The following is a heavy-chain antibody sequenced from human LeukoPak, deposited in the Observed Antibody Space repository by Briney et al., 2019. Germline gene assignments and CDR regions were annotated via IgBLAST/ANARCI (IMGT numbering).Heavy chain of an antibody. CDR2: IIPIFGTA. D-gene: IGHD3-10*01. CDR1: GGTFSSYA. Sequence: SVKVSCKASGGTFSSYAISWVRQAPGQGLEWMRGIIPIFGTANYAQKFQGRVTITADESTSTAYMELSSLRSEDTAVYYCARGSSTGSYYGVFDYWGQGTLVTVSS. V-gene: IGHV1-69*13. CDR3: ARGSSTGSYYGVFDY. J-gene: IGHJ4*02.